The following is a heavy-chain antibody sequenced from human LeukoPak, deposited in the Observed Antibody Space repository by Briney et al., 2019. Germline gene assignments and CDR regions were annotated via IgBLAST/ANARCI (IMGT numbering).Heavy chain of an antibody. V-gene: IGHV3-13*01. D-gene: IGHD4-17*01. J-gene: IGHJ4*02. CDR1: GFIFTKYD. CDR3: ARENLEYGDYAIDY. CDR2: IDRDGVT. Sequence: PGGSLRLSCAAFGFIFTKYDMHWVRHVTGRGLEWVSGIDRDGVTYYSDSVKGRFTMSRENGENSVYLQLNSLRAGDTAVYFCARENLEYGDYAIDYWGQGILVTVSS.